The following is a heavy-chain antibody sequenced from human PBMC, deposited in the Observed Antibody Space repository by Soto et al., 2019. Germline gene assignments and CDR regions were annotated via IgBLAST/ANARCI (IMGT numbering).Heavy chain of an antibody. CDR1: GFTFSSYA. D-gene: IGHD3-10*01. Sequence: EVQLLESGGGLVQPGWSLRLSCAASGFTFSSYAMSWVRQAPGKGLEWVSAISGSGGSTYYADSVKGRFTISRDNSKNTLYLQMNSLRAEDTAVYYCAKAGIGNYYGSGQTKWGQGTLVTVSS. CDR3: AKAGIGNYYGSGQTK. V-gene: IGHV3-23*01. CDR2: ISGSGGST. J-gene: IGHJ4*02.